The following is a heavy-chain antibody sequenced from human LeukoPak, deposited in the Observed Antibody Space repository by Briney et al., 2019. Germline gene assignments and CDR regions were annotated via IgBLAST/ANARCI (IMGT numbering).Heavy chain of an antibody. Sequence: PGGSLRLSCATSGFTFDDYAMHWVRQAPGKGLEWVSGISWNSGSIGYADSVKGRFTISRDNAKNSLYLQMNSLRAEDTALYYCAKTHHSSGWYYFDYWGQGTLVTVSS. CDR3: AKTHHSSGWYYFDY. D-gene: IGHD6-19*01. V-gene: IGHV3-9*01. J-gene: IGHJ4*02. CDR1: GFTFDDYA. CDR2: ISWNSGSI.